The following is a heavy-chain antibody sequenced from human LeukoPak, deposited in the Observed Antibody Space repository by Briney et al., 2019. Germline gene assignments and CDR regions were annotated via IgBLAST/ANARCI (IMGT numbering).Heavy chain of an antibody. CDR2: IKTDGSEK. D-gene: IGHD3-9*01. V-gene: IGHV3-7*03. J-gene: IGHJ5*02. CDR1: GFTFSSYW. Sequence: GGSLRLSCEASGFTFSSYWMSWVRQAPGKGLEWVANIKTDGSEKYYVDSVKGRFTISRDNAKNSLYLQMNNLRAEDTAVYYCARDYTGYFPWGQGTLVTVSS. CDR3: ARDYTGYFP.